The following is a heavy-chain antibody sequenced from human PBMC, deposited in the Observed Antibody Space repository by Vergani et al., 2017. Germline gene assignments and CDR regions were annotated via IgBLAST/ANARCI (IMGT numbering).Heavy chain of an antibody. V-gene: IGHV2-5*02. CDR3: ARTRGSSWYRAYNWFDP. D-gene: IGHD6-13*01. J-gene: IGHJ5*02. CDR2: VFWDDDK. CDR1: GFSLTTRGVA. Sequence: QITLKESGPTLVKPTQTLTLTCTFSGFSLTTRGVAVGWIRQPPGKGLEWLAIVFWDDDKRYSPSLRNRVTITRDTSRNQVVLTMTNIDPVDTATYYCARTRGSSWYRAYNWFDPWGQGTLVTVSS.